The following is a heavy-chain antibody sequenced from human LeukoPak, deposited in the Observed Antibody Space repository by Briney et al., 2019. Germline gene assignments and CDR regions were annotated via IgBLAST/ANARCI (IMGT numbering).Heavy chain of an antibody. CDR2: IRSKAYGGTT. CDR1: GFTFGDYA. J-gene: IGHJ2*01. Sequence: GGSLRLSCTASGFTFGDYAMSWVRQAPGKGLEWVGFIRSKAYGGTTEYAASVEGRFTISRDDSKSIAYLQMNSLKTEDTAVYYCTRDWNFDLWGRGTLVTVSS. V-gene: IGHV3-49*04. CDR3: TRDWNFDL.